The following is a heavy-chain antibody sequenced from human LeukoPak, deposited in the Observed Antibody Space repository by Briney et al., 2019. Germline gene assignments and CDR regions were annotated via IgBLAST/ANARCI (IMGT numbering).Heavy chain of an antibody. V-gene: IGHV3-21*01. CDR1: GFTFSSYS. J-gene: IGHJ3*02. D-gene: IGHD6-19*01. Sequence: GGSLRLPCGSSGFTFSSYSMNWVRQAPGKGLEWVSSISSSSSYIYYADSVKGRFTISRDNPKNSLYLQMNSLRAEDTAVYYCARVGRYSSGWDAFDIWGQGTMVTVSS. CDR3: ARVGRYSSGWDAFDI. CDR2: ISSSSSYI.